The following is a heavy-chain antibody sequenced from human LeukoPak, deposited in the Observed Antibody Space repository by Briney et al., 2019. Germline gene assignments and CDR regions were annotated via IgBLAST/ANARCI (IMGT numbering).Heavy chain of an antibody. CDR3: ARGGVGATTYVWFDP. Sequence: ASVKVSCKSSGYTFTNYYIHWVRQAPGQGLECMGVINPSGGSTSYAQKFQGRVTMTRNMSTSTFYMELSSLRSEDTAVYYCARGGVGATTYVWFDPWGQGTLVTVSS. D-gene: IGHD1-26*01. CDR2: INPSGGST. J-gene: IGHJ5*02. CDR1: GYTFTNYY. V-gene: IGHV1-46*01.